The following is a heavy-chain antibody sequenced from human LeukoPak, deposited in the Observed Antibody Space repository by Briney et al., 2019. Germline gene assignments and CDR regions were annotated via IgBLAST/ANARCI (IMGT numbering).Heavy chain of an antibody. CDR3: AKDGGLWVSAHWGDS. D-gene: IGHD7-27*01. CDR2: ITTSDGNT. J-gene: IGHJ4*02. Sequence: GGSLGLSCAASGFTFSSYTMSWVRQAPGKGLEWVSTITTSDGNTYYADSVKGRFTVSRDNSKNTLYLQMNSLRAEDTAVYYCAKDGGLWVSAHWGDSWGRGTLVTVSS. CDR1: GFTFSSYT. V-gene: IGHV3-23*01.